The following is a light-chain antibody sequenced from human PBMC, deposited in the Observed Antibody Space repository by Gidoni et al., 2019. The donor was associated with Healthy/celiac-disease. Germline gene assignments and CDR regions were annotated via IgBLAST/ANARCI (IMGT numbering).Light chain of an antibody. CDR1: QGISSY. Sequence: AIRMTQSPSSFSASTGDRVTITCRASQGISSYLAWYQQKPGKDPKLLIYAASTLQSGVPSRFSGSGSGTDFTLTISCLQSEEFATYYCQQYYSYPRFGQGTKVEIK. CDR3: QQYYSYPR. V-gene: IGKV1-8*01. J-gene: IGKJ1*01. CDR2: AAS.